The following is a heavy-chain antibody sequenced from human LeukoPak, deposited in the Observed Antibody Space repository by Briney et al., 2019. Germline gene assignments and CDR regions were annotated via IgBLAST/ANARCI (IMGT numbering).Heavy chain of an antibody. D-gene: IGHD5-24*01. Sequence: SQTFSLTCAISGDSVSSNSAAWNWIRQSPSRGLEWLGRTYYRSKWYNDYAVSVKSRITINPDTSKNQFSLQLNSVTPEDTAVYYCTRGAPVGSSREFDYWGQGTLVTVSS. CDR2: TYYRSKWYN. V-gene: IGHV6-1*01. J-gene: IGHJ4*02. CDR3: TRGAPVGSSREFDY. CDR1: GDSVSSNSAA.